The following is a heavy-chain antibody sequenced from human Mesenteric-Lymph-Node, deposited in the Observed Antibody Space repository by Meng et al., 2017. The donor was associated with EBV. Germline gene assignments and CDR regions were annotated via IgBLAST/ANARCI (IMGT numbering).Heavy chain of an antibody. Sequence: QLQFLQSWAAVTKPGGSVKVSCKASGHTFTTYAMHWLRQAPGQSLEWMGWINVGSGDTKYLQKLQGRVTITRDTSASTTYLELSSLRSEDTAVYYCARGRTTVTSRYFDYWGQGSLVTVSS. CDR3: ARGRTTVTSRYFDY. J-gene: IGHJ4*02. CDR2: INVGSGDT. CDR1: GHTFTTYA. D-gene: IGHD4-17*01. V-gene: IGHV1-3*01.